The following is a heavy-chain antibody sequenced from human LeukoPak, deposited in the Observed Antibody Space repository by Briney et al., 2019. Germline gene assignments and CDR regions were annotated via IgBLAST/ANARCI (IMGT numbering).Heavy chain of an antibody. CDR1: GGSIISYY. D-gene: IGHD6-13*01. CDR2: IYYSGST. Sequence: PSETLSLTCTLSGGSIISYYWTWIRQPPGRRLEWIGYIYYSGSTNYNPSLKSRVTISVDTSKNQFSLKLSSVTAADTAVYYCATGAGYISSWPFDYWGQGTLVTVSS. CDR3: ATGAGYISSWPFDY. V-gene: IGHV4-59*01. J-gene: IGHJ4*02.